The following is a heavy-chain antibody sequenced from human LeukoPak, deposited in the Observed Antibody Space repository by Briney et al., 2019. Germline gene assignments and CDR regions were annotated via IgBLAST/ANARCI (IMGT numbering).Heavy chain of an antibody. V-gene: IGHV4-34*01. D-gene: IGHD5-18*01. CDR2: INHSGST. J-gene: IGHJ4*02. Sequence: SETLSLTSAVYGGSFSGYYWSWIRQPPGKGLEWIGEINHSGSTNNNPSLKSRVTISVDTSKNQFSLKLSSVTAADTAVYYCARGRTGYSYGYLRYYFDYWGQGTLVTVSS. CDR3: ARGRTGYSYGYLRYYFDY. CDR1: GGSFSGYY.